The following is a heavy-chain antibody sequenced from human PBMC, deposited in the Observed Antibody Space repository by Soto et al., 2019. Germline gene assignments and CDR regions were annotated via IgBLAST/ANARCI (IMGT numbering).Heavy chain of an antibody. CDR3: AGEVGGTGLHL. J-gene: IGHJ5*02. V-gene: IGHV1-69*12. D-gene: IGHD1-26*01. CDR1: GGTFKKYG. CDR2: ISPMYGIA. Sequence: QVQLVQSGAEVKKPGSSVRVSCRTSGGTFKKYGFSWVRQAPGQGLEWMGGISPMYGIANYGQIFQGRLTITADESTNTVYRDLTSLKSEDTAVYYCAGEVGGTGLHLWGQGTQVTVSS.